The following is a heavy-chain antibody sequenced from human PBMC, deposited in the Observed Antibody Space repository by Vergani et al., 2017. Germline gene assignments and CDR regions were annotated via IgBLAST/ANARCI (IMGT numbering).Heavy chain of an antibody. D-gene: IGHD2-8*01. V-gene: IGHV3-21*06. J-gene: IGHJ6*02. CDR2: IGSSGPYI. CDR1: GFTFSDFS. Sequence: VQLVESGGGLVKPGGSLRLSCAASGFTFSDFSMSWVRQAPVKGLEWVAFIGSSGPYINYADSVKGRFIISRDNTNNSLFLQLRSLRAEDAAVYYCARDCTSGGCPDNYGMDVWGQGATVTVSS. CDR3: ARDCTSGGCPDNYGMDV.